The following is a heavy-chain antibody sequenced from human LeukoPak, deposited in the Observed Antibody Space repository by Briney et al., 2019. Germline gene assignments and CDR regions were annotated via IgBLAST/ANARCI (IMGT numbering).Heavy chain of an antibody. J-gene: IGHJ4*02. D-gene: IGHD1-26*01. CDR2: IFYSGGT. CDR1: GGSLSSGGYY. V-gene: IGHV4-31*03. Sequence: SQTLSLTCTVSGGSLSSGGYYSTWIRHLPGKGLEWIGHIFYSGGTYYNPSLKSRVTMSVHTSENQFSLKLNSVTAADTAIYYCARIIEGATIDYWGQGTLVTVSS. CDR3: ARIIEGATIDY.